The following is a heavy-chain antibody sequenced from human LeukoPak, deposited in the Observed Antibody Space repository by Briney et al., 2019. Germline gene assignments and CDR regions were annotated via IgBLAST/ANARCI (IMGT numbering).Heavy chain of an antibody. CDR3: AKVRGSSWYERDFDY. J-gene: IGHJ4*02. CDR1: GFTFSGYW. V-gene: IGHV3-23*01. D-gene: IGHD6-13*01. Sequence: GGSLRLSCAASGFTFSGYWMHWVRQAPGKGLEWVSAVSGSGGSTYCADSVKGRLTISRDNSKNTLYLQMNSLRAEDTALYYCAKVRGSSWYERDFDYWGQGTLVTVSS. CDR2: VSGSGGST.